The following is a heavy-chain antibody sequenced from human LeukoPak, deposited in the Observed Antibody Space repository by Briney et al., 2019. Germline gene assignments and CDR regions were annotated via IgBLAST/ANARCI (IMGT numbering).Heavy chain of an antibody. CDR2: IKQDGSEK. J-gene: IGHJ4*02. CDR3: ARDSSSSWYYFDY. D-gene: IGHD6-13*01. V-gene: IGHV3-7*03. Sequence: AGGSLRLSCAASGFTFSSYRMSWVRQAPGKGLEWVANIKQDGSEKYYVDSVKGRLTISRDIAKNSLYLQMNSLRAEDTAVYYCARDSSSSWYYFDYWGQGTLVTVSS. CDR1: GFTFSSYR.